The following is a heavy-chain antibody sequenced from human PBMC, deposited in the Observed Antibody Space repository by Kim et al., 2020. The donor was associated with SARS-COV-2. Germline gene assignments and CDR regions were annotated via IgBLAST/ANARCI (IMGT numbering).Heavy chain of an antibody. Sequence: GGSLRLSCAASGFIFSNYWMHWVRQGPGKGLVWVSRINSDGSGTTYADSVKGRFTISRDNAQNTLSLQMSSLRAEDTAVYYCARSVKSYCTGNTCSSLYYYYGMDVWGQGTTVTVS. D-gene: IGHD2-8*02. J-gene: IGHJ6*02. CDR1: GFIFSNYW. CDR2: INSDGSGT. CDR3: ARSVKSYCTGNTCSSLYYYYGMDV. V-gene: IGHV3-74*01.